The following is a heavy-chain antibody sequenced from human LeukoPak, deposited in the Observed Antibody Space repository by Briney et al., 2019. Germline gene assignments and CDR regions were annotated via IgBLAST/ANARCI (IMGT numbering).Heavy chain of an antibody. J-gene: IGHJ4*02. CDR1: GGSFSGYY. V-gene: IGHV4-34*01. Sequence: SETLSLTCAVYGGSFSGYYWSWIRQRPGEGLEWIGEINHSGSTNYNPSHKSRVTISVDTSKNQFSLKLSSVTAADTAVYYCARAGGELSPLDYFDYWGQGTLVTVS. CDR3: ARAGGELSPLDYFDY. CDR2: INHSGST. D-gene: IGHD3-16*02.